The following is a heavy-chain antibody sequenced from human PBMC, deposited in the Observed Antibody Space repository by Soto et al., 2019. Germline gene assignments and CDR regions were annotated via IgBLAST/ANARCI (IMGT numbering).Heavy chain of an antibody. CDR1: GDTFTEYY. V-gene: IGHV1-46*01. D-gene: IGHD2-21*02. CDR3: ARGGHVVVVTAALDC. J-gene: IGHJ4*02. CDR2: VNPSGGHT. Sequence: QVQLMQSGAEVKKPGASVKVSCKASGDTFTEYYIHWVRQAPGQGLEWMGTVNPSGGHTTYAQHFLGRVTMTRDTATSTLYRELTSLTSEDTAVYYCARGGHVVVVTAALDCWGQGTLVTVSS.